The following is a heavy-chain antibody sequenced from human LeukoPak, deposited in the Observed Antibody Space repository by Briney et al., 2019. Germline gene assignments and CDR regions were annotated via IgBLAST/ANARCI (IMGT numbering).Heavy chain of an antibody. Sequence: GGSLRLSCAASGFSFSTYSMNWVRQAPGKGLEWVSYIVGSSSTKYYADSVKGRFTISRDNAKNLLYLQMDSLRAEDTAVYYCATDSPETAAFDYWGQGTLVTVSS. CDR2: IVGSSSTK. J-gene: IGHJ4*02. D-gene: IGHD1-1*01. CDR3: ATDSPETAAFDY. V-gene: IGHV3-48*04. CDR1: GFSFSTYS.